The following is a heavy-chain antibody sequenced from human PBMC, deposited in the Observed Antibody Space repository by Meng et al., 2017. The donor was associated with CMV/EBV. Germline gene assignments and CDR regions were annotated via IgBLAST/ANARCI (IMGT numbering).Heavy chain of an antibody. CDR2: IIPVFETA. V-gene: IGHV1-69*12. CDR3: ARGGDSWYSDY. Sequence: QVQLVRSGAGVKKPGSSVKVSCKTSGGTFSTFAISWVRQAPGEGLEWMGGIIPVFETANYAERFQDRVTITADDSTTTAYMELSSLRADDTALYFCARGGDSWYSDYWGQGTLVTVSS. J-gene: IGHJ4*02. CDR1: GGTFSTFA. D-gene: IGHD1-26*01.